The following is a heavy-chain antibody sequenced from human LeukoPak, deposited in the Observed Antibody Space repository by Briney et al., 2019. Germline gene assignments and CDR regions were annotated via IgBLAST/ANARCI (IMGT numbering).Heavy chain of an antibody. CDR3: ARQSSTGLAY. D-gene: IGHD1-1*01. CDR1: GGSFSGYY. V-gene: IGHV4-34*01. J-gene: IGHJ4*02. CDR2: INHSGST. Sequence: PSETPSLTCAVYGGSFSGYYWSWIRQPPGKGLEWIGEINHSGSTNYNPSLKSRVTISVDTSKNQFSLKMSSVTAADTAVYYCARQSSTGLAYWGQGTLVTVSS.